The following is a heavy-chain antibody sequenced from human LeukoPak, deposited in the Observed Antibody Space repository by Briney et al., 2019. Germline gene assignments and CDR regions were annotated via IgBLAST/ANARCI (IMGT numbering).Heavy chain of an antibody. CDR3: ARGDFYYYMDV. V-gene: IGHV3-20*04. CDR2: INWNGGNT. J-gene: IGHJ6*03. Sequence: PGGSLRLSCAVSGVIFTDYGMSWVRQGPGKGLEWVSGINWNGGNTNYVDSVKGRFTISRDNAKNSLYLQMNSLRAEDTALYYCARGDFYYYMDVWGKGTTVTVSS. CDR1: GVIFTDYG.